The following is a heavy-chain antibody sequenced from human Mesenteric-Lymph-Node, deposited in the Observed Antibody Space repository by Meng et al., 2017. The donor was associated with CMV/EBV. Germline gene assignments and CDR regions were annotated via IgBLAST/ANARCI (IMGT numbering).Heavy chain of an antibody. CDR3: AKDLGTCISTSCYWDY. V-gene: IGHV3-30-3*01. CDR1: GFTFSSYS. D-gene: IGHD2-2*01. Sequence: GESLKISCAASGFTFSSYSMHWVRQAPGKGLEWVAVISFDGSNQYYADSVKGRFTITRDNSNNTLYLQLNSLRAEDTAVYYCAKDLGTCISTSCYWDYWGQGTLVTVSS. CDR2: ISFDGSNQ. J-gene: IGHJ4*02.